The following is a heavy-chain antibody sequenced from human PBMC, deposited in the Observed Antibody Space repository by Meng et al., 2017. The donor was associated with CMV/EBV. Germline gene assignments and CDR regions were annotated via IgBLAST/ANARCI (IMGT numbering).Heavy chain of an antibody. V-gene: IGHV3-30*02. CDR3: AKDHLGAWELFG. Sequence: GESLKISCAASGFTFSSYGLHWVRQAPGKGLEWVAFIRNDGSNKYYADSVKGRFTISSDNSKNTLYLQMNGLSTEDTAVYYYAKDHLGAWELFGWGQGTLVTVSS. CDR1: GFTFSSYG. CDR2: IRNDGSNK. J-gene: IGHJ4*02. D-gene: IGHD3-10*01.